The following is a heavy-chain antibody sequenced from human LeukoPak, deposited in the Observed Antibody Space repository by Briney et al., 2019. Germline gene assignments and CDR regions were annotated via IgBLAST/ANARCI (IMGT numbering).Heavy chain of an antibody. J-gene: IGHJ4*02. CDR3: ASLTYDSSGYYQHN. V-gene: IGHV4-31*11. CDR2: IYYSGSP. Sequence: SETLSLTWAVDGASFSGYYWSWIRQHPGKGLEWVGYIYYSGSPYYNPTLKSRVTISVDTSKNQFSLKLSSVTAADTAVYYCASLTYDSSGYYQHNWGQGTLVTVSS. CDR1: GASFSGYY. D-gene: IGHD3-22*01.